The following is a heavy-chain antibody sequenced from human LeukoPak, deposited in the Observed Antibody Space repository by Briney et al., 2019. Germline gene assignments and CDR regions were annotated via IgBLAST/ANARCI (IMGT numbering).Heavy chain of an antibody. Sequence: PSETLSLTCTVSGGSISSHYWSWIRQPPGKGLEWIGYIYYSGSTNYNPSLKSRVTISVDTSKNQFSLKLSSVTAADTAVYYCARGLGGGDCSSTSCPGDLDYWGQGTLVIVSS. V-gene: IGHV4-59*11. CDR3: ARGLGGGDCSSTSCPGDLDY. D-gene: IGHD2-2*01. J-gene: IGHJ4*02. CDR1: GGSISSHY. CDR2: IYYSGST.